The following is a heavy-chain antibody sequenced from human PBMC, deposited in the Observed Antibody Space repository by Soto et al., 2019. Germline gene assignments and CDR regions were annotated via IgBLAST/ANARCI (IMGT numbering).Heavy chain of an antibody. Sequence: SETLSLTCTVSGGSFSHFCWSWIRQAPGKGLEWLGEIYHSGSTNYNPSLKSRVTISVDTSKNQFSLKLSSVTAADTAVYYCARGYCSGGSCPLDYYYYYGMDVWGQGTTVTVSS. D-gene: IGHD2-15*01. CDR1: GGSFSHFC. CDR2: IYHSGST. CDR3: ARGYCSGGSCPLDYYYYYGMDV. V-gene: IGHV4-34*01. J-gene: IGHJ6*02.